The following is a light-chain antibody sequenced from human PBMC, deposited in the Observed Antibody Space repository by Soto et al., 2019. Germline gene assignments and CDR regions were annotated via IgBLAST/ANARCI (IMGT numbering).Light chain of an antibody. Sequence: EIVLTQSPGTLSLSPGASATLSCRASPRLSSNYLAWFQQKPGQAPRLLIYGASSRATGIPDRFSGSGSGTDFTLTIPRLEPEDFAVYYCLQYGSSVWTFGQGTKVEIK. CDR2: GAS. V-gene: IGKV3-20*01. J-gene: IGKJ1*01. CDR3: LQYGSSVWT. CDR1: PRLSSNY.